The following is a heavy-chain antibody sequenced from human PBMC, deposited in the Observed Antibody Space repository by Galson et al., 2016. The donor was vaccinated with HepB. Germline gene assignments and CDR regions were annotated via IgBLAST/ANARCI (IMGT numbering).Heavy chain of an antibody. CDR2: IYWANDQ. V-gene: IGHV2-5*02. Sequence: PALVKPTQTLTLTCTFSGFSLSTSAMAVGWIRQPPGKALEWLALIYWANDQRSSPSLARRLRISKDTSKNRVVLTMTDMDPVDTATFYCERKAPSFHALDVWGQGTTVTFSS. D-gene: IGHD3-16*02. J-gene: IGHJ6*02. CDR3: ERKAPSFHALDV. CDR1: GFSLSTSAMA.